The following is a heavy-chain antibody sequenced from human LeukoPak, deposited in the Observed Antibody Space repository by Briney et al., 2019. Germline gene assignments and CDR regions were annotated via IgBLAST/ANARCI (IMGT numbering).Heavy chain of an antibody. CDR3: ARYNTGSVDY. V-gene: IGHV3-33*01. J-gene: IGHJ4*02. Sequence: PGRSLRLSCAASGFTFSSYGMHWVRQAPGKGLEWVAVIRYDGSKKYYADSVKGRFTISRDNSKNTLYLQMDSLRTEDTAVYYCARYNTGSVDYWGQGTLVTVSS. CDR1: GFTFSSYG. CDR2: IRYDGSKK. D-gene: IGHD2-8*02.